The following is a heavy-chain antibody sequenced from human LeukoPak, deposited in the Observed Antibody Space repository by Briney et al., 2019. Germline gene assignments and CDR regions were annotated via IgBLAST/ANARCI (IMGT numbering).Heavy chain of an antibody. J-gene: IGHJ4*02. V-gene: IGHV4-31*03. CDR2: IYYSGST. D-gene: IGHD5-12*01. CDR1: GGSISSGGYY. CDR3: ASSTSPRIGGYVN. Sequence: SETLSLTCTVSGGSISSGGYYWSWIRQHPGKGLEWIGYIYYSGSTYYNPSLKSRGTISVDTSKNQFSLKLSSVTAADTAVYYCASSTSPRIGGYVNWGQGTLVTVSS.